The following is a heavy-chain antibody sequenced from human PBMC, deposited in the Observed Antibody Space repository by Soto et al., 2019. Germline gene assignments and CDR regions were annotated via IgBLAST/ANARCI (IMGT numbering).Heavy chain of an antibody. CDR2: ISYDGSNK. CDR1: GFTFSSYG. Sequence: QVQLVESGGGVVQPGRSLRLSCAASGFTFSSYGMHWVRQAPGKGLEWVAVISYDGSNKYYADSVKGRFTISRDNSKNTLYLQMNSLRAEDTAVYYCAKDRARSAPYWVFDYWGQGTLVTVSS. D-gene: IGHD2-15*01. J-gene: IGHJ4*02. V-gene: IGHV3-30*18. CDR3: AKDRARSAPYWVFDY.